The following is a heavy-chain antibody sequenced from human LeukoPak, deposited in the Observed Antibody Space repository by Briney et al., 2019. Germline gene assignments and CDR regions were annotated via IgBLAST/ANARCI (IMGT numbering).Heavy chain of an antibody. CDR3: ARDRNWGRGYFDL. J-gene: IGHJ2*01. D-gene: IGHD7-27*01. Sequence: SQTLSLTCSVSGGSIDGGSYYWSWIRQPAGKPLEWIGHIFTTGSTSYNPSLRTRVTISEDLSKDQFSLNLKSVTAADTAVYYCARDRNWGRGYFDLWGRGTLVIVSS. CDR1: GGSIDGGSYY. CDR2: IFTTGST. V-gene: IGHV4-61*09.